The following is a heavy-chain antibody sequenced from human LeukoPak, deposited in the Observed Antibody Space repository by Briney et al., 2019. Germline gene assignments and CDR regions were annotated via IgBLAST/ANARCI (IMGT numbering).Heavy chain of an antibody. J-gene: IGHJ6*03. CDR2: IYPDDSDT. CDR1: GYSFTSYW. CDR3: ARLNYDILTGYYNVRYYYYYYMDV. V-gene: IGHV5-51*01. Sequence: GESLKISCKGSGYSFTSYWIGWVRQMPGKGLEWMGIIYPDDSDTRYSPSFQGQVTISADKSISTAYLQWSSLKASDTAMYYCARLNYDILTGYYNVRYYYYYYMDVWGKGTTVTVSS. D-gene: IGHD3-9*01.